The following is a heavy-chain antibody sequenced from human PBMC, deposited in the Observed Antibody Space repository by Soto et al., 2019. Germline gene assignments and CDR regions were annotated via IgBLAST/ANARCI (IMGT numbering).Heavy chain of an antibody. CDR2: INSDGSST. J-gene: IGHJ6*02. CDR1: GFTFSSYW. CDR3: ARGRRLSGSYYAGHYYYGMDV. Sequence: VGSLRLSCAASGFTFSSYWMHWVRQAPGKGLVWVSRINSDGSSTSYADSVKGRFTISRDNAKNTLYLQMNSLRAEDTAVYYCARGRRLSGSYYAGHYYYGMDVWGQGTTVTVSS. D-gene: IGHD1-26*01. V-gene: IGHV3-74*01.